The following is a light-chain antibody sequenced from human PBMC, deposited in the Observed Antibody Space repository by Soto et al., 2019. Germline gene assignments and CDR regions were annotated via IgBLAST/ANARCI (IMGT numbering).Light chain of an antibody. CDR2: GAY. V-gene: IGKV3-15*01. CDR1: QKIARN. Sequence: EIVMTQSPATLSVSPGERVTLSCRASQKIARNFAWYQQKPGQVPRLLIYGAYTRATGIPARFSGSGSGAEFTLTISSLQSEDFAVYYCLQYDTWPRTFGQGTKVDIK. CDR3: LQYDTWPRT. J-gene: IGKJ1*01.